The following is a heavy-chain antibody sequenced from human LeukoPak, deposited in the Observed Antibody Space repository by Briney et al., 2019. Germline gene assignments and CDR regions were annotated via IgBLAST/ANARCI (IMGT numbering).Heavy chain of an antibody. CDR2: INPSGGST. Sequence: ASVKVSCKASGYTFTSYYMHWVRQAPGQGPEWMGIINPSGGSTSYAQKFQGRVTMTSDTSTSTVYMELSSLRSDDAAVYYCARRLGAMVRGVISVYMDVWGKGTTVTISS. V-gene: IGHV1-46*01. J-gene: IGHJ6*03. CDR1: GYTFTSYY. D-gene: IGHD3-10*01. CDR3: ARRLGAMVRGVISVYMDV.